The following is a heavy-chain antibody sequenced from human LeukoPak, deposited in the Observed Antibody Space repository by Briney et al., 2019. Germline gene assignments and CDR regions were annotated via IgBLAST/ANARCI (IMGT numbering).Heavy chain of an antibody. CDR2: IYYSGST. V-gene: IGHV4-30-4*01. CDR1: GGSISSGDYY. J-gene: IGHJ4*02. D-gene: IGHD4-23*01. Sequence: PSQTLSLTCTVSGGSISSGDYYWSWLRQPPGKGLEWIGYIYYSGSTYYNPSLKSRVTISVDTSKNQISLKLSSVTAADTAVYYCAREVSRWPYYFDYWGQGTLVTVSS. CDR3: AREVSRWPYYFDY.